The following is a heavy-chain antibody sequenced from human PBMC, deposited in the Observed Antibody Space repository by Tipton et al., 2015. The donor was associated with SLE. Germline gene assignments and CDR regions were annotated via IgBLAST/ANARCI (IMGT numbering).Heavy chain of an antibody. V-gene: IGHV4-61*05. J-gene: IGHJ6*02. CDR2: IYYSGST. Sequence: TLSLTCSVSGGSISSCINCWAWIRQPPGKGLEWIGYIYYSGSTNYNPSLKSRVTISVDTSKNQFSLKLSSVTAADTAVYYCARRSSGRFGMDVWGQGTTVTVSS. CDR3: ARRSSGRFGMDV. CDR1: GGSISSCINC.